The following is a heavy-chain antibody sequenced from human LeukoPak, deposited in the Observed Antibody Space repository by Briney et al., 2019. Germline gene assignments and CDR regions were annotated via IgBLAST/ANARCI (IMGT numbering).Heavy chain of an antibody. Sequence: GGSLRLSCAASGFTFSSYAMHWVRQAPGKGLEWVAVISYDGSNKYYADSVKGRFTISRDNSKNTLYLQMNSLRAEDTAVYYCARVWEMYYGMDVWGQGTTVTVSS. V-gene: IGHV3-30-3*01. CDR2: ISYDGSNK. J-gene: IGHJ6*02. D-gene: IGHD1-26*01. CDR1: GFTFSSYA. CDR3: ARVWEMYYGMDV.